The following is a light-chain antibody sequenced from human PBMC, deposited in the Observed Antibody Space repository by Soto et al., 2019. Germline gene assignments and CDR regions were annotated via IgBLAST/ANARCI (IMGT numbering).Light chain of an antibody. CDR1: SSDVGDYNY. J-gene: IGLJ1*01. CDR3: SSYTTSNTLV. CDR2: EVS. Sequence: QSALTQPASVSGSPGQSITISCTGTSSDVGDYNYVSWYQQHPGKAPKLMIYEVSNRPSGVSNRFSGSKSGNTASLTISGLQAEDEADYSCSSYTTSNTLVFGTGTKLTAL. V-gene: IGLV2-14*01.